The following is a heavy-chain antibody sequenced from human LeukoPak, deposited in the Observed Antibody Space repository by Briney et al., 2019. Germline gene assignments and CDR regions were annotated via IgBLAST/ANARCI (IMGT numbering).Heavy chain of an antibody. D-gene: IGHD2-2*01. CDR2: IYYSGST. J-gene: IGHJ5*02. Sequence: PSETLSLTCTVPGGSISSSSYYWGWIRQPPGKGLEWIGSIYYSGSTYYNPSLKSRVTISVDTSKNQFSLKLSSVTAADTAVYYCARPRYCSSTSCYPQGGWFDPWGQGTLVTVSS. V-gene: IGHV4-39*01. CDR1: GGSISSSSYY. CDR3: ARPRYCSSTSCYPQGGWFDP.